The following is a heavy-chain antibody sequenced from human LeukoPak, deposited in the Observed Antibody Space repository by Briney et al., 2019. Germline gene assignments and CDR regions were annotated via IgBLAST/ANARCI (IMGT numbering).Heavy chain of an antibody. CDR1: GGTFSSYA. D-gene: IGHD2-15*01. Sequence: ASVKVSCKASGGTFSSYAISWVRQAPGQGLEWMGGIIPIFGTANYAQKFQGRVTITADESTSTAYMELSSLRSEDTAVYYCARGFYCSGGSCRLDYWGQGTLVTVSS. J-gene: IGHJ4*02. CDR3: ARGFYCSGGSCRLDY. V-gene: IGHV1-69*13. CDR2: IIPIFGTA.